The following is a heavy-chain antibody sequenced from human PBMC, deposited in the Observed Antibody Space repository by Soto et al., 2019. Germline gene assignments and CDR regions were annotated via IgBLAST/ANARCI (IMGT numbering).Heavy chain of an antibody. J-gene: IGHJ6*02. D-gene: IGHD5-12*01. V-gene: IGHV3-15*01. Sequence: GESLKISCAASGFTFSNAWMSWVRQAPGKGLEWVGRIKSKTDGGTTDYAAPVKGRFTISRDDSKNTLYLQMNSLKTEDTAVYYCTTGRDGYNPYYYYGMDVWGQGTTVTVSS. CDR1: GFTFSNAW. CDR3: TTGRDGYNPYYYYGMDV. CDR2: IKSKTDGGTT.